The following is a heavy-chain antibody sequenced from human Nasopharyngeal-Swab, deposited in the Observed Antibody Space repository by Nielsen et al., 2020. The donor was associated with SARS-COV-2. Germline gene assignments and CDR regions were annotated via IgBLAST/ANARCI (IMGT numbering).Heavy chain of an antibody. Sequence: WIRQPPGKGLEWVEVISYDGSNKYYADSVKGRFTISRDNSKNTLYLQMNSLRAEDTAVYYCARPYSGSYFHGMDVWGQGTTVTVSS. CDR2: ISYDGSNK. J-gene: IGHJ6*02. CDR3: ARPYSGSYFHGMDV. V-gene: IGHV3-30-3*01. D-gene: IGHD1-26*01.